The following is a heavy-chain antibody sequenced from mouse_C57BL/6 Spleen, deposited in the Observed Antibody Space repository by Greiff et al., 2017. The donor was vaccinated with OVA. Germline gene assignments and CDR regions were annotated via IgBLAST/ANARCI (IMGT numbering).Heavy chain of an antibody. D-gene: IGHD1-1*01. CDR3: ARYGSSHWYFDV. CDR2: IHPSDSDT. V-gene: IGHV1-74*01. J-gene: IGHJ1*03. CDR1: GYTFTSYW. Sequence: QVQLQQPGAELVKPGASVKVSCKASGYTFTSYWMHWVKQRPGQGLEWIGRIHPSDSDTNYNHKFKGKATLTVDKSSSTAYMQLSSLTSEDAAVDYCARYGSSHWYFDVWGTGTTVTVSS.